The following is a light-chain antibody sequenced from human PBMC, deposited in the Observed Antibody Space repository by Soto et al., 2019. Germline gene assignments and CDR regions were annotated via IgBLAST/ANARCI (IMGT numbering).Light chain of an antibody. J-gene: IGLJ3*02. CDR2: GNS. CDR3: QSYDSSRSGSKV. V-gene: IGLV1-40*01. CDR1: SSNIGAGYD. Sequence: QSVLTQPPSVSGAPGQRVTISCTGSSSNIGAGYDVHWYQQLPGTAPKLLIYGNSNRPSGVPDRFSGSKSGTSASLAITGLQAEDGADYYCQSYDSSRSGSKVFGGGTKVTVL.